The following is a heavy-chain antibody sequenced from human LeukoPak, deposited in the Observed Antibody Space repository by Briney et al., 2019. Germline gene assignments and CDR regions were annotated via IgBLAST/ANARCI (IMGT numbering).Heavy chain of an antibody. D-gene: IGHD2-2*01. CDR1: GFTFSSYA. V-gene: IGHV3-23*01. CDR2: ISGSGGST. J-gene: IGHJ4*02. CDR3: AKDTSQITALLGYCSSTSCYRPPYVFEIAARRRKTSLDY. Sequence: PGGSLRLSCAASGFTFSSYAMSWVRQAPGKGLEWVSAISGSGGSTYYADSVKGRFTISRDNSKNTLYLQMNSLRAEDTAVYYCAKDTSQITALLGYCSSTSCYRPPYVFEIAARRRKTSLDYWGQGTLVTVSS.